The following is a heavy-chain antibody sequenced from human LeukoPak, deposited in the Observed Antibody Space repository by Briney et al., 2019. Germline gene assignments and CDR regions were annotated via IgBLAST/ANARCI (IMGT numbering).Heavy chain of an antibody. CDR1: GFAFTSYA. CDR2: ISGSGGSI. Sequence: GRSLRLSCAASGFAFTSYAMNWVRQAPGKGLEWVSVISGSGGSIYYTESVKGRFTISKDKAKNTIDLQMNSLRAEDTAVYYCAREVYSYPWYPHRGGFDFWGQGTMVTVSS. J-gene: IGHJ3*01. CDR3: AREVYSYPWYPHRGGFDF. D-gene: IGHD3-16*02. V-gene: IGHV3-23*01.